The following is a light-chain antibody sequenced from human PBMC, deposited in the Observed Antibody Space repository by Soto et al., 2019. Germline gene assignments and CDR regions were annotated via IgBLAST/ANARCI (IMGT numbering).Light chain of an antibody. CDR2: GAS. V-gene: IGKV3-20*01. CDR1: QTIDTY. J-gene: IGKJ5*01. CDR3: QHYASSPIT. Sequence: VLTQSPDTLSLSPGDTAILSCRASQTIDTYSAWYQLKPGQRPRLLIYGASSRALGIPDRFIGSGSGTNFTLTIHRLEPEDFAVYFCQHYASSPITFGQGTRLEIK.